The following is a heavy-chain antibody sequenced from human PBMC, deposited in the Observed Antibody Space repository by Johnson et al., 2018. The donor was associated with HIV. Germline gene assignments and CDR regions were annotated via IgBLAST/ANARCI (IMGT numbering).Heavy chain of an antibody. Sequence: VLLVESGGGVVRPGGSLRLSCAASGFTFDHYAMSWIRQTPGKGLEWVSGINWNGGSTGYADSVKGRFTISRDNAKNSLYLQMNSLRAEDTAVYYCARSRWGSTLGALDIWGQGTMVTVSS. CDR3: ARSRWGSTLGALDI. CDR1: GFTFDHYA. V-gene: IGHV3-20*04. J-gene: IGHJ3*02. D-gene: IGHD1-26*01. CDR2: INWNGGST.